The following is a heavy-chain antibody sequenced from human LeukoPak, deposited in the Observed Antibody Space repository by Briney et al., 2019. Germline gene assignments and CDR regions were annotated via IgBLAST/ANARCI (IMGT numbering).Heavy chain of an antibody. CDR2: ISNDGSAT. V-gene: IGHV3-74*01. Sequence: GGSLRLSCAASGFSFTSHWMHWVRQAPGRGLVWVSRISNDGSATSYADSVRGRFTIPRDNAKNSLYLQMNNLRAEDTAVYYCPRGSEWDLLGSCDYWGQGTLVTVSS. CDR1: GFSFTSHW. J-gene: IGHJ4*02. D-gene: IGHD1-26*01. CDR3: PRGSEWDLLGSCDY.